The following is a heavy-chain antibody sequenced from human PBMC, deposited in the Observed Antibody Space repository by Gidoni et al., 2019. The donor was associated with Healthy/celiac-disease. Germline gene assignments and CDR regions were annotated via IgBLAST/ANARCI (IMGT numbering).Heavy chain of an antibody. J-gene: IGHJ4*02. CDR2: ISYDGSNK. D-gene: IGHD2-15*01. V-gene: IGHV3-30*04. CDR1: GFTFSSYA. CDR3: ARDDRRDIVVVVAAKD. Sequence: QVQLVESGGGVVQPGRSLRLSCAASGFTFSSYAMHWVRQAPGKGLEWVAVISYDGSNKYYADSVKGRFTISRDNSKNTLYLQMNSLRAEDTAVYYCARDDRRDIVVVVAAKDWGQGTLVTVSS.